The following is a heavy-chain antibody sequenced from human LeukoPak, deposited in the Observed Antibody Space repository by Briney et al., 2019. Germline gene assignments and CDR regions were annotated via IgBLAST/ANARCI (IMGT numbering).Heavy chain of an antibody. J-gene: IGHJ5*02. Sequence: SETLSLTCAVYGGSFSGYYWSWIRQPPGKGLEWIGEINHSGSTNYNPSLKSRVTISVDTSKNQFSLKLSSVTAADTAVYYCARRTYGSGSYSPWFDPWGQGTLVTVSS. CDR2: INHSGST. D-gene: IGHD3-10*01. CDR3: ARRTYGSGSYSPWFDP. V-gene: IGHV4-34*01. CDR1: GGSFSGYY.